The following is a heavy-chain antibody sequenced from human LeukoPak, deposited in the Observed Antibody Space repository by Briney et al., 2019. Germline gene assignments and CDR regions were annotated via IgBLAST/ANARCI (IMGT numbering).Heavy chain of an antibody. D-gene: IGHD3-22*01. V-gene: IGHV3-74*01. Sequence: GGSLRLSCAASGFTFSNYWMHWVCQAPGKGLVWVSRINSDGSYTSYADSAKGRFSISRDNAKNTLYLQMNSLRAEDTAVYYCVRDYYDSSGYPYYSDHWGQGTLVTVSS. J-gene: IGHJ4*02. CDR3: VRDYYDSSGYPYYSDH. CDR1: GFTFSNYW. CDR2: INSDGSYT.